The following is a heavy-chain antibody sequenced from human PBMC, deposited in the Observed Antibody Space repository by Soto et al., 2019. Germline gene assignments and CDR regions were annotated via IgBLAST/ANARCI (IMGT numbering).Heavy chain of an antibody. V-gene: IGHV4-31*03. CDR1: NGSISTNGHY. Sequence: QVQLQESGPELVKSSQTLSLTCTVSNGSISTNGHYWTWIRQRPGKGLEWIAYIYYTGNSYYNPSLRSRLTISIDTSKNQVSLPLRSVTAADTAVYYCAREQWGFDSWGQGTLVTVSS. CDR2: IYYTGNS. J-gene: IGHJ4*02. CDR3: AREQWGFDS. D-gene: IGHD6-19*01.